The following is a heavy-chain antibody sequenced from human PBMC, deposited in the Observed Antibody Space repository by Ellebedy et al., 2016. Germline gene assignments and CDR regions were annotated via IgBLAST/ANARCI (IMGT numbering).Heavy chain of an antibody. D-gene: IGHD5-12*01. CDR2: ISTTGSDV. CDR1: GFSFSSYT. Sequence: GGSLRLSCATSGFSFSSYTMRWVRQAPGRGLEWLSHISTTGSDVYYADSVKGRFTISRDNSKNTLYLQMNSLRVEDTAMYYCARDHNLVGDSGYDGHYFDYWGQGALVTVSS. CDR3: ARDHNLVGDSGYDGHYFDY. J-gene: IGHJ4*02. V-gene: IGHV3-48*01.